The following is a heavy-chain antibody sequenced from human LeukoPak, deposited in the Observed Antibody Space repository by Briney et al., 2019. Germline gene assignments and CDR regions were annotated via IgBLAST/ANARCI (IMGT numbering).Heavy chain of an antibody. J-gene: IGHJ4*02. CDR1: GFTFDSNY. V-gene: IGHV3-53*01. CDR2: IYTGGNT. D-gene: IGHD3-22*01. Sequence: GGSLRLSCAASGFTFDSNYLSWVRQAPGKGLEWVSTIYTGGNTYYAASVKGRFTISRDFSKNTVFLHMNSLRAEDTAMYYCARGDDSGYYDYFDYWGQGALVTVSS. CDR3: ARGDDSGYYDYFDY.